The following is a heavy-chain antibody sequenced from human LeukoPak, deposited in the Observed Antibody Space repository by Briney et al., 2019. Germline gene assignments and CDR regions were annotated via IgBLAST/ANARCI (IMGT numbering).Heavy chain of an antibody. J-gene: IGHJ4*02. V-gene: IGHV3-53*01. CDR3: AKALRLHQGYFDY. CDR1: GFTVSSNY. D-gene: IGHD4-4*01. Sequence: PGGSLRLSCAASGFTVSSNYMSWVRQAPGKGLEWVSVIYSGGSTYYADSVKGRFTISRDNSKNTLYLQMNSLRAEDTAVYYCAKALRLHQGYFDYWGQGTLVTVSS. CDR2: IYSGGST.